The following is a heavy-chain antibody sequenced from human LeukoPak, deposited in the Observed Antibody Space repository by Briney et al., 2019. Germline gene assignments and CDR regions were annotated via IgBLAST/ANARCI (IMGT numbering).Heavy chain of an antibody. CDR2: ISGSGGST. D-gene: IGHD3-22*01. CDR3: ATQDSMYYFDY. CDR1: GFTFSSYA. J-gene: IGHJ4*02. V-gene: IGHV3-23*01. Sequence: GGSLRLSCAASGFTFSSYAMSWVRQAPGKGLEWVSAISGSGGSTYYADSVKGRFTISGDNSKNTLYLQMNSLRAEDTAVYYCATQDSMYYFDYWGQGTLVTVSS.